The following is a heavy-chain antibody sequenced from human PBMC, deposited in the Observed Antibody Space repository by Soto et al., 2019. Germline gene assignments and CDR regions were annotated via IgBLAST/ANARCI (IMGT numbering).Heavy chain of an antibody. CDR2: IYNSGST. Sequence: SETLSLTCPVSGFSISSYHWNLLRPTPGKGREWIGYIYNSGSTHYNPSLKSRVSISIDTSNYQFSLKLSSVTAADTAVYYCARDGDGRMTTNPYYYNGMDVWGPGTTVTVSS. J-gene: IGHJ6*02. V-gene: IGHV4-59*01. CDR3: ARDGDGRMTTNPYYYNGMDV. D-gene: IGHD4-4*01. CDR1: GFSISSYH.